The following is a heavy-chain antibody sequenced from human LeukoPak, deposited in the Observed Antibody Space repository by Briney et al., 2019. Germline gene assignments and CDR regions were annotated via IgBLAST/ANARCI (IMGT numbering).Heavy chain of an antibody. V-gene: IGHV4-59*07. Sequence: SDTQSLTCTVSGDSYSSYYWIWMRQPPGKGLEWIGYIYYSGSTNYNPSLKSRVTISLDTSKNQFSLKLSSVTAADTAVYYCARAGGIAAAGVTFDYWGQGPLVTVSS. CDR2: IYYSGST. CDR1: GDSYSSYY. CDR3: ARAGGIAAAGVTFDY. J-gene: IGHJ4*02. D-gene: IGHD6-13*01.